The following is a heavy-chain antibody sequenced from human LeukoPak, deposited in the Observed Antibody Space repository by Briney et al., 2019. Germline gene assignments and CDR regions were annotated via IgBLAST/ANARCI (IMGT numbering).Heavy chain of an antibody. V-gene: IGHV1-18*01. D-gene: IGHD6-19*01. CDR2: ISPYDDST. Sequence: VASVKVSCKASGYTFSSFGITWVRQAPGQGLEWMGWISPYDDSTAYGQKFQGRVTMTRDTSTNTAYMELRSLTSDDTAMYYCAKVDPPIAVGAPGDAFDLWGRGTMVIVSS. CDR3: AKVDPPIAVGAPGDAFDL. J-gene: IGHJ3*01. CDR1: GYTFSSFG.